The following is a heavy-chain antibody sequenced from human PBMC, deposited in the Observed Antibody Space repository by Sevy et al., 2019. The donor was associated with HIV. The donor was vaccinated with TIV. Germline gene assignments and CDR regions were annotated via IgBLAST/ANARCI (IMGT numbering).Heavy chain of an antibody. J-gene: IGHJ6*02. CDR3: TTDLEWLLYGDYYYYHGKDV. CDR1: GFTFSNAW. V-gene: IGHV3-15*01. Sequence: GGSLRLSCAASGFTFSNAWMSWVRQAPGKGLEWVGRIKSNADGGTTDYTAPVKGRFTILRDDSENTLYLQMNSLKTDDTAVYYRTTDLEWLLYGDYYYYHGKDVWGQGTTVTVSS. CDR2: IKSNADGGTT. D-gene: IGHD3-3*01.